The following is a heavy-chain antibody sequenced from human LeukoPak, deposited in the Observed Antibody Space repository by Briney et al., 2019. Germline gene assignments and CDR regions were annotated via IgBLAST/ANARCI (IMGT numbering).Heavy chain of an antibody. V-gene: IGHV1-2*02. CDR3: ARGRGDHDFWSGYYTEDYHYFDY. CDR1: GYTFAGYY. Sequence: ASVKVSCKASGYTFAGYYMHWVRQAPGQGLEWMGWINPNSGGTNYAQKLQGRVTMTTDTSTSTAYMELRSLRSDDTAVYYCARGRGDHDFWSGYYTEDYHYFDYWGQGTLVTVSS. D-gene: IGHD3-3*01. CDR2: INPNSGGT. J-gene: IGHJ4*02.